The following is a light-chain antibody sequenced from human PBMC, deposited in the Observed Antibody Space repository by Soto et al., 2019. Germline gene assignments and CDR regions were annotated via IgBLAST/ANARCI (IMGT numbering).Light chain of an antibody. J-gene: IGLJ3*02. CDR1: SSDVGGYNF. CDR2: EVT. V-gene: IGLV2-14*03. Sequence: QSVLTQTASVSGSPGQSITISCTGTSSDVGGYNFVSWYQQHPGKAPKLIIHEVTNRPSGVSGRFSGSKSGNTAFLTISGLRAEDEAVYYCCSHSSSITWMFGGGTRVTVL. CDR3: CSHSSSITWM.